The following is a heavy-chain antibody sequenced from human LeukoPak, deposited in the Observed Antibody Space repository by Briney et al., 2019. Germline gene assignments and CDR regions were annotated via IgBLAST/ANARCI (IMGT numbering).Heavy chain of an antibody. D-gene: IGHD1-14*01. V-gene: IGHV3-30-3*01. Sequence: GGSLRLSCAASGFTFSSYAMHWVRQAAGKGLEWVAVISYDASNKYYADSVKGRFTIPRDNSKNPLYLQMNSLRAEDTAVYYCARGAGIIDYWGQGTLVTVSS. J-gene: IGHJ4*02. CDR3: ARGAGIIDY. CDR1: GFTFSSYA. CDR2: ISYDASNK.